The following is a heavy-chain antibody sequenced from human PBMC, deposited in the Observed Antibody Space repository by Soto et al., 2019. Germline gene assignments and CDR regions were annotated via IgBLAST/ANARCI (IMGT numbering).Heavy chain of an antibody. CDR2: ISSRGSAI. J-gene: IGHJ6*02. CDR1: GFTFSTYN. V-gene: IGHV3-48*02. Sequence: PGGSLRLSCAASGFTFSTYNMNWVRQAPGKGLEWVSYISSRGSAIYYADSVKGRFTISRDNAKNSLYLQMNSLRDEDTAVYYCARDETYPLRVMDVWGRGPMVTVSS. CDR3: ARDETYPLRVMDV.